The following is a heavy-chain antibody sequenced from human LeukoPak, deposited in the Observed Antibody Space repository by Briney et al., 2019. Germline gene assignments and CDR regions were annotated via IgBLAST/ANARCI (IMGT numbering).Heavy chain of an antibody. CDR2: IWYDGSNK. D-gene: IGHD3-22*01. CDR3: ARAPFYYDSSGYPYFDG. Sequence: GGSLRLSCAASGFTFSSYCMHWVRQAPGKGRAWVAVIWYDGSNKYYAESVKGRFTISGDNSKNTLYLQMNSLRAEDTALYYCARAPFYYDSSGYPYFDGWGQGTPVTVSS. V-gene: IGHV3-33*08. CDR1: GFTFSSYC. J-gene: IGHJ4*02.